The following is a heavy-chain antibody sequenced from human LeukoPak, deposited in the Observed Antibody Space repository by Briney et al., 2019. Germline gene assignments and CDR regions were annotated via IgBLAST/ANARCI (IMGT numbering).Heavy chain of an antibody. V-gene: IGHV3-23*01. D-gene: IGHD5-24*01. CDR2: ISGSGGST. CDR1: GFTFSNYG. CDR3: AKSGDSSPPGWFDP. Sequence: GGSLRLSCAASGFTFSNYGISWVRPAPGQGLDWVSAISGSGGSTYYADSVKGRLTLFRGTSKNTLYLQMNSLRAEDTAVYYCAKSGDSSPPGWFDPWGQGTLVTVSS. J-gene: IGHJ5*02.